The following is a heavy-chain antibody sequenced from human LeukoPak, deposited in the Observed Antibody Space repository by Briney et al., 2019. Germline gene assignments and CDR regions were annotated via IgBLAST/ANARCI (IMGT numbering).Heavy chain of an antibody. CDR3: ARHGPNHIVGATLDY. D-gene: IGHD1-26*01. CDR1: GYTFVNYW. V-gene: IGHV5-51*01. J-gene: IGHJ4*02. CDR2: IYPGDSDT. Sequence: GESLKISCKGSGYTFVNYWIGWVRQMPGKGLERMGIIYPGDSDTRYSPSFQGQVTISVDKSISTAYLQWSSLKASDTAMYYCARHGPNHIVGATLDYWGQGTLVTVSS.